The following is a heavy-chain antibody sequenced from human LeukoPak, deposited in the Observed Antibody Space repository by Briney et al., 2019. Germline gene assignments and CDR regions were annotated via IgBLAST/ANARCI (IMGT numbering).Heavy chain of an antibody. CDR3: ARDNSDSSGYFDY. V-gene: IGHV4-31*03. Sequence: SETLSLTCTVSGGSISRGGYYWSWIRQHPGKGLEWIGYIYYSGSTYYNPSLKSRVIISVDTSKNQFSLKLSSVTAADTAVYYCARDNSDSSGYFDYWGQGTLVTVSS. CDR1: GGSISRGGYY. CDR2: IYYSGST. J-gene: IGHJ4*02. D-gene: IGHD3-22*01.